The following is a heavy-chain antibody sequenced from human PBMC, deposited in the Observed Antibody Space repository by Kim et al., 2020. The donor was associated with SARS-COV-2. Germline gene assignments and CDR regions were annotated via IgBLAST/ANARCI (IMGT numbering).Heavy chain of an antibody. J-gene: IGHJ4*01. CDR3: ARSGWYDILTGNNFDF. CDR1: GFTFSSYA. D-gene: IGHD3-9*01. CDR2: ISYDGSHK. Sequence: GGSLRLSCAASGFTFSSYAMHWVRQAPGKGLEWVAIISYDGSHKYYADSVKGLFSISRDTSNNTLYLQMISLGAEDTALYYCARSGWYDILTGNNFDFWG. V-gene: IGHV3-30*04.